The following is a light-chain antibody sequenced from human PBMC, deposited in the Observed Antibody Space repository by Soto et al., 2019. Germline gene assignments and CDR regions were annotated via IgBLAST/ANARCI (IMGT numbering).Light chain of an antibody. J-gene: IGKJ5*01. CDR1: QGISTW. Sequence: DIQMTQSPSSLSASVGDRVTITCRASQGISTWLAWYQQKPVKAPKLLIYTSSRLQSGVPSRFSGSGSGTEFTLTINSMQPEDFATYYCQHSNNFHFTFGQGTRLEIK. CDR2: TSS. CDR3: QHSNNFHFT. V-gene: IGKV1-12*01.